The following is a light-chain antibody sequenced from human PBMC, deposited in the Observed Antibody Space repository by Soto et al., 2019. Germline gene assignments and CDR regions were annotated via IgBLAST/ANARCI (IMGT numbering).Light chain of an antibody. CDR2: AAT. J-gene: IGKJ2*01. Sequence: DIQMTQSRSSLSASVGDRVTITCRASQGINFYLALYQQKPGKAPKSLIYAATNVESGVPSRFSGSGSGTHFTLTINDLEPEDFATYFCQQYYTYPYTFGQGTKLEI. V-gene: IGKV1-16*01. CDR1: QGINFY. CDR3: QQYYTYPYT.